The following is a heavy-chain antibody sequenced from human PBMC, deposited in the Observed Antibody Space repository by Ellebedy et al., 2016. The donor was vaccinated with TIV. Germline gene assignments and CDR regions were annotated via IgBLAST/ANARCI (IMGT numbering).Heavy chain of an antibody. CDR2: ITGSGETK. Sequence: GESLKISCAASGFNFNNYAMSWVRQAPGKGLEWVSLITGSGETKYSADPVKGRFTVARDNSKSTLFLQMHSLRADDTAVYYCARDLSPSAHQLRPNNVFDIWGQGTLVTVSS. CDR3: ARDLSPSAHQLRPNNVFDI. V-gene: IGHV3-23*01. J-gene: IGHJ3*02. D-gene: IGHD2-2*01. CDR1: GFNFNNYA.